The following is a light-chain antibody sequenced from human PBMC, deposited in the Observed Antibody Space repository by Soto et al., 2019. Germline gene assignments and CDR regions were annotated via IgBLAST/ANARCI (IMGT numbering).Light chain of an antibody. J-gene: IGKJ4*01. CDR2: GAS. CDR1: QSVGTN. CDR3: QQYNAWPLT. Sequence: ERVMTQSPATLSVSPGERATLSCGASQSVGTNLAWYQQKPGQAPRLLIYGASTRATGLPARFSGSGSGTEFTLTISSLQSEDFAIYYCQQYNAWPLTFGGGTKVEIK. V-gene: IGKV3-15*01.